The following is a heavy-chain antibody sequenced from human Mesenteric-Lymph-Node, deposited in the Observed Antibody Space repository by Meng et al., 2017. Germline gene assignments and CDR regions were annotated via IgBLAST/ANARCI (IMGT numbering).Heavy chain of an antibody. J-gene: IGHJ5*02. Sequence: QVQLVESGGGVVQPGVSLRLSCAASGFTFTDYAMNWVRQAPGKGLRWVAIVSHDGNSGCYADSVKGRFSISRDNFRNTQYLQMNSLRPEDTAVYYCARDKSHYDGRSGWFDPWGQGTLVTVSS. V-gene: IGHV3-30-3*01. D-gene: IGHD3-16*01. CDR2: VSHDGNSG. CDR3: ARDKSHYDGRSGWFDP. CDR1: GFTFTDYA.